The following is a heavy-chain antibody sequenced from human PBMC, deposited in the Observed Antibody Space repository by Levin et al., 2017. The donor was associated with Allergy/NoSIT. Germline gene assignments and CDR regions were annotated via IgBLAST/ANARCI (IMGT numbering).Heavy chain of an antibody. CDR2: IYYSGST. J-gene: IGHJ5*02. CDR1: GGSISSGDYY. D-gene: IGHD2-8*01. Sequence: SQTLSLTCTVSGGSISSGDYYWSWIRQPPGKGLEWIGYIYYSGSTYYNPSLKSRVTISVDTSKNQFSLKLSSVTAADTAVYYCASEAPNCTTNGVCYTGWFDPWGQGTLVTVSS. CDR3: ASEAPNCTTNGVCYTGWFDP. V-gene: IGHV4-30-4*01.